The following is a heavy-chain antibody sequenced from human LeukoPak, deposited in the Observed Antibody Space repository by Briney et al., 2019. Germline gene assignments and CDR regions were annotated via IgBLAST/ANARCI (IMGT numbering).Heavy chain of an antibody. Sequence: SETLSLTCAVYGGSFSGYNWSWIRQPPGKGLEWIGEINHSGSTNYNPSLKSRVTISVDTSKNQFSLKLSSVTAADTAVYYCAREGYYYDSSGYYYTFDYWGQGTLVTVSS. V-gene: IGHV4-34*01. J-gene: IGHJ4*02. CDR3: AREGYYYDSSGYYYTFDY. CDR2: INHSGST. D-gene: IGHD3-22*01. CDR1: GGSFSGYN.